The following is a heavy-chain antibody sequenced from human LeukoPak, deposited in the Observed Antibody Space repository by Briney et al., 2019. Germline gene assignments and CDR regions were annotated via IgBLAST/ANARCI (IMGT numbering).Heavy chain of an antibody. J-gene: IGHJ4*02. Sequence: GGSLRLSCVTSGFIFGSSDMHWVRQAPGKGLGWVAFIRNDGSDKYYVDSVEGRFTISRDNSKNTVYLHMNSLRADDTAVYYCVKGRKQWLVYFDDWGQGTLVTVSS. CDR2: IRNDGSDK. V-gene: IGHV3-30*02. D-gene: IGHD6-19*01. CDR3: VKGRKQWLVYFDD. CDR1: GFIFGSSD.